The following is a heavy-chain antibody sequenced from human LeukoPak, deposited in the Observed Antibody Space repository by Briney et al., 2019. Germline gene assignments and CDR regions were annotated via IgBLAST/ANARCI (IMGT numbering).Heavy chain of an antibody. Sequence: ASVKVSCKASGYTFTGYYMHWVRQAPGQGLEWMGWINPNSGGTNYAHRFQGRVTMTRDTSISTAYMELSRLRSGDTAVYYCARDTVVVPAAYFDPWGQGTLVTVSS. D-gene: IGHD2-2*01. V-gene: IGHV1-2*02. CDR2: INPNSGGT. J-gene: IGHJ5*02. CDR1: GYTFTGYY. CDR3: ARDTVVVPAAYFDP.